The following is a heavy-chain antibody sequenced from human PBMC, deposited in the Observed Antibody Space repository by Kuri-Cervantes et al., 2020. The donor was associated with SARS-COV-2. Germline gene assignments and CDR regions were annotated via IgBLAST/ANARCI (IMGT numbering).Heavy chain of an antibody. V-gene: IGHV1-24*01. CDR3: AIGMRYDSDGWYYYGMDV. Sequence: ASVKVSCKVSGYTLTELSMHWVRQAPGKGLEWMGGFDPEDGETIYAQKFQGRVTMTEDTSTDTAYMELSSLRSEDTAVYYCAIGMRYDSDGWYYYGMDVWGQGTMVTVSS. CDR1: GYTLTELS. CDR2: FDPEDGET. J-gene: IGHJ6*01. D-gene: IGHD3-3*01.